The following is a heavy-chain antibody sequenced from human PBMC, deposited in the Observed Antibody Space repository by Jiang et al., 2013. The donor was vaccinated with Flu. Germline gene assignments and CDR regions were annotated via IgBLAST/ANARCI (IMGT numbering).Heavy chain of an antibody. CDR3: ARDLLGYSSGWYGIDWFDP. Sequence: SGAEVKKPGSSVKVSCKASGGTFSSYAISWVRQAPGQGLEWMGRIIPILGIANYAQKFQGRVTITADKSTSTAYMELSSLRSEDTAVYYCARDLLGYSSGWYGIDWFDPWGQEPWSPSPQ. CDR2: IIPILGIA. CDR1: GGTFSSYA. D-gene: IGHD6-19*01. V-gene: IGHV1-69*04. J-gene: IGHJ5*02.